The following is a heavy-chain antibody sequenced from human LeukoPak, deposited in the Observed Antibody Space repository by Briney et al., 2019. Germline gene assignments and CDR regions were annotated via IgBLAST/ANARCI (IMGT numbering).Heavy chain of an antibody. V-gene: IGHV4-34*01. CDR2: INHSGST. CDR3: ARYYDILTGLDV. Sequence: SETLSLTCAVYGGSFSGYYWSWFRQPPGKGLEWIGEINHSGSTNYNPSLKSRVTISVDTSKNQFSPRLSSVTAADTAVYYCARYYDILTGLDVWGKGTTVTISS. CDR1: GGSFSGYY. J-gene: IGHJ6*04. D-gene: IGHD3-9*01.